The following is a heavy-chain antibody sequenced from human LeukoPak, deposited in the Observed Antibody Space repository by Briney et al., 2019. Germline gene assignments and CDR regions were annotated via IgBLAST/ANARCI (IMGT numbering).Heavy chain of an antibody. CDR3: ARSKYGEGRRIIDFDY. CDR2: TRNKVNSYTT. D-gene: IGHD4/OR15-4a*01. CDR1: GFTFSDHY. J-gene: IGHJ4*02. V-gene: IGHV3-72*01. Sequence: GGSLRLSCAASGFTFSDHYIDWVRQAPGKGLEWVARTRNKVNSYTTAYAASVTGRFTVSRDDSNNSVYLQMNSLKIEDTAVYYCARSKYGEGRRIIDFDYWGQGSPLTVSS.